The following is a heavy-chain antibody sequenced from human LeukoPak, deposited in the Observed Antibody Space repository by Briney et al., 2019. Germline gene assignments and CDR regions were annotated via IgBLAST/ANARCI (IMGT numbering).Heavy chain of an antibody. J-gene: IGHJ3*02. CDR3: AKGGYYDLDAFDI. D-gene: IGHD1-26*01. CDR2: ISSLSGTI. Sequence: PGGSLRLSCVASGFTFSSYSMNWVRQAPGEGLEGVSYISSLSGTIYYADSVKGRFTISRDNAKNSLYLQMNSLRAEDTALYYCAKGGYYDLDAFDIWGQGIMVTVSS. CDR1: GFTFSSYS. V-gene: IGHV3-48*04.